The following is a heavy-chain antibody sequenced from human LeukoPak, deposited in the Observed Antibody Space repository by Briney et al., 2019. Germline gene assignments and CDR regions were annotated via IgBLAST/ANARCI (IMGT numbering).Heavy chain of an antibody. J-gene: IGHJ4*02. CDR2: INPSGGST. Sequence: ASVKVSCKASGYTFTSYYMHWVRQAPGQGLEWMGIINPSGGSTSYAQKLQDRVTMTTDTSTSTAYMELRSLRSDDTAVYYCAREEYSSSPGQIDYWGQGTLVTVSS. D-gene: IGHD6-6*01. V-gene: IGHV1-46*01. CDR1: GYTFTSYY. CDR3: AREEYSSSPGQIDY.